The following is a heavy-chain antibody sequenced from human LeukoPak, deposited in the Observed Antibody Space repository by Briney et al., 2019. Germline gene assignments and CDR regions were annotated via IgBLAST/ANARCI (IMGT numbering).Heavy chain of an antibody. CDR2: ISAYNGNT. Sequence: ASVKVSCKVSGYTLTELSMRWVRQAPGQGLEWMGWISAYNGNTNYAQKLQGRVTMTTDTSTSTAYMELRSLRSDDTAVYYCARTRGSFDYWGQGTLVTVSS. CDR3: ARTRGSFDY. V-gene: IGHV1-18*01. D-gene: IGHD1-26*01. J-gene: IGHJ4*02. CDR1: GYTLTELS.